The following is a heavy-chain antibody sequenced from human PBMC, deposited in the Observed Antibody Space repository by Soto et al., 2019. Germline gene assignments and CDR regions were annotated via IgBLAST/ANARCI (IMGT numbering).Heavy chain of an antibody. V-gene: IGHV1-8*01. CDR2: MNPNSGNT. D-gene: IGHD2-2*01. J-gene: IGHJ6*03. CDR3: ARGVVVVPAAIYYYYYMDV. Sequence: QVQLVQSGAEVKKPGASVKVSCKASGYTFTSYDINWVRQATGQGLEWMGWMNPNSGNTGYAQKFQGRVTMTRNTSISTGYMELSSLRSEDTAVYYCARGVVVVPAAIYYYYYMDVWGKGTTVTVSS. CDR1: GYTFTSYD.